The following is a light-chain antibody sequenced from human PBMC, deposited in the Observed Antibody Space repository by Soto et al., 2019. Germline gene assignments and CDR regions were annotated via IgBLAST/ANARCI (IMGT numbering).Light chain of an antibody. CDR1: NIGSKS. J-gene: IGLJ3*02. V-gene: IGLV3-21*02. Sequence: SYELTQPPSVSVAPGQTATITCGGNNIGSKSVHWYQQRPGQAPVLVVYDDSDRPSGIPERFAGSNSGNTATLTISRVEAGDEADYYCQVWDDSSDHGVFGGGTKLTVL. CDR2: DDS. CDR3: QVWDDSSDHGV.